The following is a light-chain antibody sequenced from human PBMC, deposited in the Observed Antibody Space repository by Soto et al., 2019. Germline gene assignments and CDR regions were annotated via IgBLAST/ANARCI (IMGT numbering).Light chain of an antibody. V-gene: IGKV3-11*01. CDR3: QQRCNWPPVT. J-gene: IGKJ3*01. CDR2: DAS. CDR1: QSVSSY. Sequence: EIVLTQSPATLSLSPGERATLSCRASQSVSSYLACYQQKPAHAPRLLIYDASNSAAGIPARFSGSGSGTDFSLTISSLEQEDFSVYYCQQRCNWPPVTFGPGTKVDIK.